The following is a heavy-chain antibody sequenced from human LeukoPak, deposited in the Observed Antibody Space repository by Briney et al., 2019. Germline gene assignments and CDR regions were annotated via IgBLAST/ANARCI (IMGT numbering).Heavy chain of an antibody. J-gene: IGHJ5*02. CDR1: GGSVASSAYC. V-gene: IGHV4-39*01. CDR3: ARCWTLARRFEP. CDR2: INYSGST. Sequence: ASETLSLTCTVSGGSVASSAYCWGWIRQPPGKGLEWIATINYSGSTYYNPSLKSRVSISIDTVKNQLSLRLPSVTAADTAVYYCARCWTLARRFEPWGQGTLVTVSS. D-gene: IGHD3/OR15-3a*01.